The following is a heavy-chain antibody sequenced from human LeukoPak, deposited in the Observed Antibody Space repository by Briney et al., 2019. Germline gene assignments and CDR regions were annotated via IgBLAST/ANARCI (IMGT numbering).Heavy chain of an antibody. J-gene: IGHJ5*02. CDR2: IYYSGST. CDR1: GGSISSSSYY. D-gene: IGHD3-3*01. CDR3: ARGIMIFGVVIIDGYNWFDP. V-gene: IGHV4-39*01. Sequence: SETLSLTCTVSGGSISSSSYYWGWIRQPPGKGLEWIGSIYYSGSTYYNPSLKSRVTISVDTSKNQFSLKLSSVTAADTAVYYCARGIMIFGVVIIDGYNWFDPWGQGTLVTVSS.